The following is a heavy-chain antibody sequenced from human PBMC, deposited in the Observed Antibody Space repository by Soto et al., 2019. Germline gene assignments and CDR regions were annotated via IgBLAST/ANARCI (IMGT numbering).Heavy chain of an antibody. V-gene: IGHV4-39*01. D-gene: IGHD1-1*01. CDR3: ARHVENEYYYYYMDV. J-gene: IGHJ6*03. Sequence: PSETLSLTCTVSGGSISSSSYYWGWIRQPPGKGLEWIGSIYYSGSTYYNPSLKSRVTISVDTSKNQFSLKLSSVTAADTAVYYCARHVENEYYYYYMDVWGKGTTVTVSS. CDR1: GGSISSSSYY. CDR2: IYYSGST.